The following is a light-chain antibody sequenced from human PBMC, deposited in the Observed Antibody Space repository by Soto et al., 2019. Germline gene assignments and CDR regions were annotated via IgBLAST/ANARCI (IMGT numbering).Light chain of an antibody. CDR1: QTVSSN. CDR2: GAS. V-gene: IGKV3-15*01. CDR3: PQYHNWPPQYT. J-gene: IGKJ2*01. Sequence: EIVMTQSPATLSVSPGERANLSCRASQTVSSNLAWYQPKPGQATRLLIHGASTRPTGVPARFSGSGSGTEFTLNISSLQSEDFAVYYCPQYHNWPPQYTFGLGTKLQIK.